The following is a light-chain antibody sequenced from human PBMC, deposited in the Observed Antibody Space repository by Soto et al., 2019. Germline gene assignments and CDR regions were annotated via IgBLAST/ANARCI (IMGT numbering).Light chain of an antibody. V-gene: IGKV3-20*01. CDR1: QSVRNNF. J-gene: IGKJ2*01. CDR3: QQYASSSFT. CDR2: GAS. Sequence: EIVLTQSPGTLSLSPGDRATLSCRASQSVRNNFLAWHQQKPGQAPRLLFYGASTGATGTPDRCSGSESGTVSPLTISILEPEDLAVYFCQQYASSSFTFGQGTKLEIK.